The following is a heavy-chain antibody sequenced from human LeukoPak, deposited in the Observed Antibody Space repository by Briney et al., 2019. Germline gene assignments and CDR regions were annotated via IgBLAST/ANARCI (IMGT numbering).Heavy chain of an antibody. CDR2: IIPILGIA. Sequence: GSSVKVSCKASGGTFSSYTMSWVRQAPGQGLEWMGKIIPILGIANYAQKFQGRVTITADKSTSTAYMELSSLRSEDTAVYYCARERLELRGDYYYYYGMDVWGQGTTVTVSS. J-gene: IGHJ6*02. CDR3: ARERLELRGDYYYYYGMDV. V-gene: IGHV1-69*04. D-gene: IGHD1-7*01. CDR1: GGTFSSYT.